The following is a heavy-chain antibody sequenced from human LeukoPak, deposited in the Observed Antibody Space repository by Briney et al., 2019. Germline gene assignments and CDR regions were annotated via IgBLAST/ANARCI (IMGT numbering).Heavy chain of an antibody. D-gene: IGHD2-2*01. CDR1: GFTFSSYT. Sequence: GGSLRLSCAASGFTFSSYTMNWVRQAPGKGLEWVSSISVSSSYIYYADSVKGRFTISRDNAKKSLYLQMNSLRAEDTALYYCARADLYQYYMDVWGKGTTVTVSS. CDR2: ISVSSSYI. V-gene: IGHV3-21*01. CDR3: ARADLYQYYMDV. J-gene: IGHJ6*03.